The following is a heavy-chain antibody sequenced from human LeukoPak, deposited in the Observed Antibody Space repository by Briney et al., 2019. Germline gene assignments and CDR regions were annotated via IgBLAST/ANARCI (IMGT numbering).Heavy chain of an antibody. CDR1: GGSISSGDYY. CDR2: IYYSGST. V-gene: IGHV4-30-4*08. CDR3: ARAAFDCSSTSCYLYSYYTDV. Sequence: SETLSLTCTVSGGSISSGDYYWSWIRQPPGKGLEWIGYIYYSGSTYYNPSLKSRVTISVDTSKNHFSLKLSSVTAADTAVYYCARAAFDCSSTSCYLYSYYTDVWGKGTTVTVSS. D-gene: IGHD2-2*01. J-gene: IGHJ6*03.